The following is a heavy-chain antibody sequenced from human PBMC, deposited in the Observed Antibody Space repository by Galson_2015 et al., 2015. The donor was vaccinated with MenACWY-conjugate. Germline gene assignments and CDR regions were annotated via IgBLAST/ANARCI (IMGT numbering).Heavy chain of an antibody. CDR3: ARESGDSSGHPSS. Sequence: SLRLSCAASGFSVSSEYMSWVRQAPEKGLEWVSIIYRDGKTFYADSVQGRFIISRDNSKNTLYLQMNSLTAEDTAVYYCARESGDSSGHPSSWGQGTLVTVSS. D-gene: IGHD3-22*01. J-gene: IGHJ5*02. CDR2: IYRDGKT. CDR1: GFSVSSEY. V-gene: IGHV3-53*01.